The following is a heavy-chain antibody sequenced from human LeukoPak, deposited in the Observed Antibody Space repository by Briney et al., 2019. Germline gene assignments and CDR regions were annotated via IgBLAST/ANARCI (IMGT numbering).Heavy chain of an antibody. CDR1: GFTFSSYA. CDR2: ISGSGGST. V-gene: IGHV3-23*01. D-gene: IGHD6-13*01. CDR3: AKEAAFGYSSSWYYFDY. Sequence: SGGSLRLSCAASGFTFSSYAMSWVRQAPGKGLEWVSAISGSGGSTYYADSVKGRFTISRDNSKSTLYLQMNSLRAEDTAVYYCAKEAAFGYSSSWYYFDYWGQGTLVTVSS. J-gene: IGHJ4*02.